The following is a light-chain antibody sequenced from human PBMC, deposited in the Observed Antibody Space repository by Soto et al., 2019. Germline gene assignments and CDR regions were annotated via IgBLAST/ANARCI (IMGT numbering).Light chain of an antibody. CDR1: QSVSNY. CDR2: GAS. J-gene: IGKJ5*01. Sequence: EIVLTQSPATVSLSPGERATLSCRTSQSVSNYLAWYQQKPGQAPRLLIYGASSRATGIPDRFSGSGSGTDFTLTISRLEPEDFAVYYCQQYGSSPITFGQGTRLEIK. V-gene: IGKV3-20*01. CDR3: QQYGSSPIT.